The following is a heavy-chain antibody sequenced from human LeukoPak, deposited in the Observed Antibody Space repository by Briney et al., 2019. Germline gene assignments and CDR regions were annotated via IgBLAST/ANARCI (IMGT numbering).Heavy chain of an antibody. Sequence: SETLSLTCTVSGGSISSYYWSWIRQPPGKGLEWIGYIYYSGSTNYNPSLKSRVTISVDTSKNQFSLKLSSVTAADTAVYYCARFVNFYDSSGYNYYFDYWCQGTLVRVSS. J-gene: IGHJ4*02. CDR2: IYYSGST. CDR3: ARFVNFYDSSGYNYYFDY. V-gene: IGHV4-59*01. D-gene: IGHD3-22*01. CDR1: GGSISSYY.